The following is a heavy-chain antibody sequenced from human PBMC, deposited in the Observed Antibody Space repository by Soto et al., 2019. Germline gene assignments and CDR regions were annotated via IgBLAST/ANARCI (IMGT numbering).Heavy chain of an antibody. V-gene: IGHV1-69*13. D-gene: IGHD6-13*01. Sequence: SVKVSCKASGGTFGSYASSWVRQAPGQGLEWMGGIIPIFGTANYAQKFQGRVTITADESTSTAYMELSSLRSEDTAVYYCAREGIAAAGTPYYYYGMDVWGQGTTVTVSS. CDR2: IIPIFGTA. J-gene: IGHJ6*02. CDR3: AREGIAAAGTPYYYYGMDV. CDR1: GGTFGSYA.